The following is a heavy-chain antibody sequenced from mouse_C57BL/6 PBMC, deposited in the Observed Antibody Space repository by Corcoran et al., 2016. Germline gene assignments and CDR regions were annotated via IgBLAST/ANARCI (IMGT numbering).Heavy chain of an antibody. CDR2: IDPADGET. J-gene: IGHJ3*01. D-gene: IGHD1-1*01. CDR1: GFNIKDYY. Sequence: EVQLQQSGAELVKPGASVKLSCTASGFNIKDYYMHWVKQRPEQGLEWIGRIDPADGETKYAPKFQGKATITADTSSNTAYLQLSSLTSEDTADYSGVKNCGSRVRAAYWGQGTLVTVSA. V-gene: IGHV14-2*01. CDR3: VKNCGSRVRAAY.